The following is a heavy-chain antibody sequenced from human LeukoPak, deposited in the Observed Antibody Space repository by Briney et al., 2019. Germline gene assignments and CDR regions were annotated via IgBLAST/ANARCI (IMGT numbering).Heavy chain of an antibody. Sequence: GGSLRLSCAASGFTFSNHWMSWVRQAPGKGLEGVANIKQDGSEKYYVDSVKGRFTISRDNAKNSLYLQMNSLRAEDTAVYYCVKDRGDLPPYFDNWGQGTLVTVSS. J-gene: IGHJ4*02. CDR2: IKQDGSEK. CDR1: GFTFSNHW. CDR3: VKDRGDLPPYFDN. D-gene: IGHD2-21*02. V-gene: IGHV3-7*01.